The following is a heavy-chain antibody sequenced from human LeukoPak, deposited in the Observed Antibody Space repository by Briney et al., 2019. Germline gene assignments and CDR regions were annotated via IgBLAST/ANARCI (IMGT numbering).Heavy chain of an antibody. CDR3: ARGGKGAVAGTYYYYYYMDV. Sequence: PGGSLRLSCAASGFTFSDHYMDWVRQAPGKGLEWVGRTRNKANSYTTEYATSVKGRFTISRDDSKNSLYLQMSSLKTEDTAVYYCARGGKGAVAGTYYYYYYMDVWGKGTTVTISS. D-gene: IGHD6-19*01. V-gene: IGHV3-72*01. J-gene: IGHJ6*03. CDR2: TRNKANSYTT. CDR1: GFTFSDHY.